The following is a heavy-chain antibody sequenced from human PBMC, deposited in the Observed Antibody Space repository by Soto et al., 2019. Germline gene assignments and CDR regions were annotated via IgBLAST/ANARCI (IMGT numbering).Heavy chain of an antibody. CDR3: ARDRSGYDRYYYGMDV. Sequence: QVQLVESGGGLVKPGGSLRLSCAASGFTFSDYYMIWIRQAPGKGLECVSYISSSGSPIYYADSVKGRFTISRDNAKNXRYLQRTSLRAEDTAVYYCARDRSGYDRYYYGMDVWGQGTTVTVSS. CDR1: GFTFSDYY. V-gene: IGHV3-11*01. J-gene: IGHJ6*02. CDR2: ISSSGSPI. D-gene: IGHD5-12*01.